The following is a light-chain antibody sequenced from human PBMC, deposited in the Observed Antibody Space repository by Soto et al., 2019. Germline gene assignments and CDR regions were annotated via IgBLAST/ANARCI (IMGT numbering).Light chain of an antibody. J-gene: IGKJ2*01. CDR2: CAS. CDR3: QQYGSSPPRT. CDR1: QSVSSSY. Sequence: EIVLTQSPGTLSLSPGERATLSCRASQSVSSSYLAWYQQKPGQAPRLLIYCASSRATGIPDRFSGSGSGTDFTLTISRLEREDFAVYYCQQYGSSPPRTFGQGNKLEIK. V-gene: IGKV3-20*01.